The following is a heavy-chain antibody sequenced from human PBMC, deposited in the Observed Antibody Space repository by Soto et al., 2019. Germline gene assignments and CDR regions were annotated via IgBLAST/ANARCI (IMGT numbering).Heavy chain of an antibody. CDR2: IYYSGST. CDR3: TRRGYYDAFDI. D-gene: IGHD3-22*01. J-gene: IGHJ3*02. V-gene: IGHV4-39*01. CDR1: GGSISSSSYY. Sequence: QLQLQESGQGLVKPSETLSLTCTVSGGSISSSSYYWGWIRQPPGKGLEWIGSIYYSGSTNYNPSRNSRVSISVDTSYIQFSLKLSSVTAADTAVYYCTRRGYYDAFDIWGQGTMLTGSS.